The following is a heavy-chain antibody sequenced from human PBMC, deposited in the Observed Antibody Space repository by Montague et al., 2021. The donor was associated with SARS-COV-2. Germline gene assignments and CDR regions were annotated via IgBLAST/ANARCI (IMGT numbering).Heavy chain of an antibody. CDR3: ARVGRQQLVRLSGMDV. J-gene: IGHJ6*02. Sequence: SETLSLTCTVSGGSISSSSYYWGWIRQPPGKGLEWIGSIHYSGSTYYNPSLKSRVTISVDTSKNQFSLKLSSVTAADTAVYYCARVGRQQLVRLSGMDVWGQGTTVTVSS. V-gene: IGHV4-39*07. CDR2: IHYSGST. D-gene: IGHD6-13*01. CDR1: GGSISSSSYY.